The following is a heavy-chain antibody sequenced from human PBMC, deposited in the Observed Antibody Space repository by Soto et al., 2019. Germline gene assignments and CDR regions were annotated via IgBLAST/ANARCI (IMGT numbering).Heavy chain of an antibody. D-gene: IGHD6-19*01. CDR1: GFPFDNYA. J-gene: IGHJ4*02. V-gene: IGHV3-23*01. Sequence: GGSLRLSCEASGFPFDNYAMSWVRQAPGKGLEWVSAISGGSPKEFYAESVKGRFTISRDNSKNTLYLQMNSLRAEDTAVYYCAKDLGYSSGISTGYWGQGTLVTVSS. CDR2: ISGGSPKE. CDR3: AKDLGYSSGISTGY.